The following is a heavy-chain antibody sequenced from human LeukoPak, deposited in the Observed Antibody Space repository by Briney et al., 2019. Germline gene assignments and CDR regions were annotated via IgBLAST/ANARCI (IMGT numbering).Heavy chain of an antibody. CDR3: AELGITMIGGV. D-gene: IGHD3-10*02. CDR1: GFTFSSYG. J-gene: IGHJ6*04. Sequence: GGSLRLSCAASGFTFSSYGMNWVRQAPGKGLEWVSYISSSGSTIYYADSVKGRFTISRDNAKNSLYLQMNSLRAEDTAVYYCAELGITMIGGVWGRGTTVTISS. CDR2: ISSSGSTI. V-gene: IGHV3-48*03.